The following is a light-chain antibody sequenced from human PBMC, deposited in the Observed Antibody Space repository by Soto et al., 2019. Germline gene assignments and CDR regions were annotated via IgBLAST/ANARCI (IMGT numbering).Light chain of an antibody. CDR3: LQDHDDSWT. V-gene: IGKV1-6*02. CDR2: AAS. CDR1: RDILSD. Sequence: TRSPSSLSASVGDMITITCRASRDILSDLSWYQQKPGKAPTLLIYAASNLQSGVPSRFRGSRSGTEFTLTVSSLQPEDFATYYCLQDHDDSWTFGQGTKVDIK. J-gene: IGKJ1*01.